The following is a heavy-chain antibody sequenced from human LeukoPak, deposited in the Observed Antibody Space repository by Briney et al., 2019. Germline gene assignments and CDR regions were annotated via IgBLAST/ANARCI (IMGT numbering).Heavy chain of an antibody. Sequence: GRSLRLSCAASGFTFSSYGMHWVRQAPGKGLEWVAVISYDGSNKYYADSVKGRFTNSRDNSKNTLYLQMNSLRAEDTAVYYCAKEDSFEYSSSWFDYWGQGTLVTVSS. CDR1: GFTFSSYG. J-gene: IGHJ4*02. CDR2: ISYDGSNK. CDR3: AKEDSFEYSSSWFDY. V-gene: IGHV3-30*18. D-gene: IGHD6-13*01.